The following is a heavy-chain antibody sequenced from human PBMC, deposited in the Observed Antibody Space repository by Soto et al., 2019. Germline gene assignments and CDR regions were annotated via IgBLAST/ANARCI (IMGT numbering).Heavy chain of an antibody. Sequence: QVQLVQSGAEVKKPGSSVNVSCKTSGGTFGNSAVTWVRQAPGQGLEWLGGIVPMFGTANYAQKFQGRVKIPADESTVTAYMELNSLKTDDTAVYYCARDGDPQSAFWSGPLGGGRFDPWGQGTLVTVSS. V-gene: IGHV1-69*12. D-gene: IGHD3-3*01. CDR3: ARDGDPQSAFWSGPLGGGRFDP. CDR1: GGTFGNSA. J-gene: IGHJ5*02. CDR2: IVPMFGTA.